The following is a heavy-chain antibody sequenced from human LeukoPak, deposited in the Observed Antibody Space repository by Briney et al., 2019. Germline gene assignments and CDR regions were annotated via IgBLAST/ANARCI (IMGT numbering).Heavy chain of an antibody. J-gene: IGHJ6*02. Sequence: SVKLSCKSSGFTFTSSAMQWVRQPRGPRLGLIGWIVVGSGNTNYAQKFQERVTITRDMSTSTAYMELSSLRSEDTAVYYCAAGTRFLEWLLSGYYYYGMDVWGQGTTVTVSS. CDR2: IVVGSGNT. V-gene: IGHV1-58*02. CDR1: GFTFTSSA. D-gene: IGHD3-3*01. CDR3: AAGTRFLEWLLSGYYYYGMDV.